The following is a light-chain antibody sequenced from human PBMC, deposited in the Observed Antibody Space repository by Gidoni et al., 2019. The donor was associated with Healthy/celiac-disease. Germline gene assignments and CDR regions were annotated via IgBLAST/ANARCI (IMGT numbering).Light chain of an antibody. J-gene: IGKJ1*01. CDR3: QQYYNTPPT. Sequence: DFVMTQSPDSLAVSLGERATIHCKSSQSLLYSSSKKNFLAWYQHKPGQPPKLLISWASTRASGVPERFSGSGSGTDFTLTISSLQAEDVAIYFCQQYYNTPPTFGQGTKLEIK. V-gene: IGKV4-1*01. CDR2: WAS. CDR1: QSLLYSSSKKNF.